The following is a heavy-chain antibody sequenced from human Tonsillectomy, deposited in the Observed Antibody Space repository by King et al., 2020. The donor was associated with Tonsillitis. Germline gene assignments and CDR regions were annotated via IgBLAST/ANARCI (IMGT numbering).Heavy chain of an antibody. CDR1: GFSFSGYA. V-gene: IGHV3-23*04. CDR2: VSNSGGVT. D-gene: IGHD2-21*02. CDR3: AKAMVVTGLLDS. J-gene: IGHJ4*02. Sequence: VQLVESGGGLVQPGGSLRLSCAASGFSFSGYAMSWVRQAPGKGLEWVSGVSNSGGVTYYSDSVKGRFTSSRDNSKNTLYLQMNSLRAEDTALYYCAKAMVVTGLLDSWGQGTLVTVSS.